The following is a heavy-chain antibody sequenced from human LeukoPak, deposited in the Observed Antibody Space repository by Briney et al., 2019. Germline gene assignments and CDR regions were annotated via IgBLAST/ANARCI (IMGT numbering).Heavy chain of an antibody. CDR1: GGPTSTSSTH. J-gene: IGHJ4*02. CDR2: IYYSGST. Sequence: PSETLSLTCTVSGGPTSTSSTHWRWVRQPPGKGLEWIGRIYYSGSTYYSPYLKSRVTISVDTSKNKFSLWLPYVSAADTAVYFCARTRSSGSSPFDYWGQGTLVTVSS. V-gene: IGHV4-39*01. CDR3: ARTRSSGSSPFDY. D-gene: IGHD3-10*01.